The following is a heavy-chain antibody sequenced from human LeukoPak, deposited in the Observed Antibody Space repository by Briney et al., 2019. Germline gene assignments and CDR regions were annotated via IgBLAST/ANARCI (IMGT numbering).Heavy chain of an antibody. CDR2: IYYSGST. CDR1: GGSFSGYY. Sequence: SETLSLTCPVYGGSFSGYYWSWIRQPPGKGLECIGYIYYSGSTNYNPSLKSRVTISVDTSKNQFSLRLSSVTAADTAVYYCARAGAYSSGWYGLYYFDYWGQGTLVTVSS. CDR3: ARAGAYSSGWYGLYYFDY. D-gene: IGHD6-19*01. V-gene: IGHV4-59*01. J-gene: IGHJ4*02.